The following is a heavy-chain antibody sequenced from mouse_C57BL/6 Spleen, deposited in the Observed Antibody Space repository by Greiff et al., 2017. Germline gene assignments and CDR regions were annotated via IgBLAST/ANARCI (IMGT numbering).Heavy chain of an antibody. V-gene: IGHV1-9*01. CDR3: ARGTNYYGSSPYYFDD. D-gene: IGHD1-1*01. Sequence: QVQLQQSGAELMKPGASVKLSCKATGYTFTGYWLEWVKQRPGHGLEWIGEILPGSGSTNYNEMFKGKATFTADISSNTAYMQLSSLTPEDSAIRYSARGTNYYGSSPYYFDDWGQGTTRTVSS. CDR2: ILPGSGST. CDR1: GYTFTGYW. J-gene: IGHJ2*01.